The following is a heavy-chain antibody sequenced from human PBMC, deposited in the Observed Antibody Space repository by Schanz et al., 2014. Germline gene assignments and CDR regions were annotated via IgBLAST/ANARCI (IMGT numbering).Heavy chain of an antibody. V-gene: IGHV3-15*01. CDR3: TTYCDGGCAIDN. CDR1: GFTFSDAW. D-gene: IGHD6-19*01. CDR2: IKSKTDGGTT. Sequence: EVQQVESGGGLVKPGGSLRLSCAASGFTFSDAWMTWVRQAPGKGLEWVGRIKSKTDGGTTDYAAPVKGRFTISRDDSKNTLFLQMNSLKTEDTAVYYCTTYCDGGCAIDNWGQGALVTVSS. J-gene: IGHJ4*02.